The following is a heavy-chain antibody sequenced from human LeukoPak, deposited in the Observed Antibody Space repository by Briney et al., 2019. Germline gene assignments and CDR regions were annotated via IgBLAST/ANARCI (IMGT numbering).Heavy chain of an antibody. CDR1: GGSFSGYY. D-gene: IGHD6-13*01. J-gene: IGHJ4*02. Sequence: SETLSLTCAVYGGSFSGYYWSWIRQPPGKGLEWIGYIYHSGSTYYNPSLKSRVTISVDRSKNQFSLKLSSVTAADTAVYYCARSLRSSSWSLGYFDYWGQGTLVTVSS. V-gene: IGHV4-34*01. CDR3: ARSLRSSSWSLGYFDY. CDR2: IYHSGST.